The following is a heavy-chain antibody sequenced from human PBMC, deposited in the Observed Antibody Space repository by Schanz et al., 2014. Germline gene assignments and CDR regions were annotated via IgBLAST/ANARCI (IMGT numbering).Heavy chain of an antibody. J-gene: IGHJ4*02. CDR2: ISPYNGNT. V-gene: IGHV1-18*01. D-gene: IGHD2-2*01. CDR3: ARAPTAYCSDTSCLGTPFDY. Sequence: QVQLVQSGAEVRKPGASVKVSCKASGYTFISYGISWVRQAPGQGLEWMGWISPYNGNTNYAQKRQGRVTMTADTSTSTAYMDLRSLRSEDTAVYYCARAPTAYCSDTSCLGTPFDYWGQGTLVTVSS. CDR1: GYTFISYG.